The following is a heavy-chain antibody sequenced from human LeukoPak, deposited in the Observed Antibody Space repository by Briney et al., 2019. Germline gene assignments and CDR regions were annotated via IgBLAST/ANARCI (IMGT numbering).Heavy chain of an antibody. CDR1: GGSISSYY. CDR2: IYYSGST. CDR3: ARAPRGGMVTQFDY. J-gene: IGHJ4*02. D-gene: IGHD2-21*02. V-gene: IGHV4-59*01. Sequence: SETLSLTCTVSGGSISSYYWSWIRQPPGKGLEWIGYIYYSGSTNYNPSLKSRVTMSVDTSKNQFSLKLTSVTAADTAVYYCARAPRGGMVTQFDYWGQRTLVTVSS.